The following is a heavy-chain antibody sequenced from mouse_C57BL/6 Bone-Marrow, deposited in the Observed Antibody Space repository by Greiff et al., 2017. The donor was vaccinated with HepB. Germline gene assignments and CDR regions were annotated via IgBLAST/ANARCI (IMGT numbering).Heavy chain of an antibody. V-gene: IGHV1-42*01. CDR1: GYSFTGYY. CDR2: INPSTGGT. CDR3: ARRGDSSRSWFAY. J-gene: IGHJ3*01. D-gene: IGHD1-1*01. Sequence: VHVKQSGPELVKPGASVKISCKASGYSFTGYYMNWVKQSPEKSLEWIGEINPSTGGTTYNQKFKAKATLTVDKSSSTAYMQLKSLTSEDSAVYYCARRGDSSRSWFAYWGQGTLVTVSA.